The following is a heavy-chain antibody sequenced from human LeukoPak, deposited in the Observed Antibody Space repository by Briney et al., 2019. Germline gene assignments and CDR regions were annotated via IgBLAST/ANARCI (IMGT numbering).Heavy chain of an antibody. D-gene: IGHD2-15*01. V-gene: IGHV3-15*01. CDR3: ARDGWSVDY. CDR2: IKSKTDGGTT. CDR1: GFTFSNAW. J-gene: IGHJ4*02. Sequence: GGSLRLSCAASGFTFSNAWMSWVRQAPGKGLEWVGRIKSKTDGGTTDYAAPVKGRFSISRDDSKNTLYLQMNSLRAEDTAVYYCARDGWSVDYWGQGTLVTVSS.